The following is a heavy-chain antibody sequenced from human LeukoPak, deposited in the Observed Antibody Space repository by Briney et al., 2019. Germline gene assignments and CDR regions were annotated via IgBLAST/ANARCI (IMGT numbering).Heavy chain of an antibody. CDR3: ARASTTGYTNDY. Sequence: PGGSLRLSCSASTFTFSTYSMNWVRQAPGKGREWVSYITSDSKIIHYAGSVKGRFTISRDNAKNSLYLQMNSLRAEDTALYYCARASTTGYTNDYWGQGTLVTVSS. CDR1: TFTFSTYS. CDR2: ITSDSKII. V-gene: IGHV3-48*04. J-gene: IGHJ4*02. D-gene: IGHD5-12*01.